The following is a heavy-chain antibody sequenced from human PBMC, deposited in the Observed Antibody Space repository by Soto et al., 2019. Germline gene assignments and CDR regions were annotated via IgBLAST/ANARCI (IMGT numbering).Heavy chain of an antibody. CDR2: ISAYNGNT. Sequence: GASVKVSCQASGYAFTSYGISWVRQAPGQGLEWMGWISAYNGNTNYAQKLQGRVTMTTDTSTSTAYMELRSLRSDDTAVYYCARDLQDYDFWSGYYHYYYGMDVWGQGTTVTVSS. CDR3: ARDLQDYDFWSGYYHYYYGMDV. CDR1: GYAFTSYG. J-gene: IGHJ6*02. V-gene: IGHV1-18*01. D-gene: IGHD3-3*01.